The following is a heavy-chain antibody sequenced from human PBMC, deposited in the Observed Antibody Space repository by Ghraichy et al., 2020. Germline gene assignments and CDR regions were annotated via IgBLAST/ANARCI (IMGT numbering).Heavy chain of an antibody. V-gene: IGHV3-23*01. CDR1: GFTFSSYA. CDR2: ISGSGGST. CDR3: AKEDTAMVTGY. D-gene: IGHD5-18*01. J-gene: IGHJ4*02. Sequence: GESLNISCAASGFTFSSYAMSWVRQAPGKGLEWVSAISGSGGSTYYADSVKGRFTISRDNSKNTLYLQMNSLRAEDTAVYYCAKEDTAMVTGYWGQGTLVTVSS.